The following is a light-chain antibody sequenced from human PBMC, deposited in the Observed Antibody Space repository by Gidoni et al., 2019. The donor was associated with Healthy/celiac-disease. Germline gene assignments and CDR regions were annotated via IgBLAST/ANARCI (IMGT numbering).Light chain of an antibody. CDR3: QQYNSYSGST. J-gene: IGKJ1*01. CDR2: KAS. V-gene: IGKV1-5*03. CDR1: QSISSW. Sequence: DIQMTQSPSTLSASVGDRVTITCRASQSISSWLAWYQQKPGKAPKLLIYKASSLESGVQSRFSGSGSGTEFTLTISSLQPDDFATYYCQQYNSYSGSTFGQGTKVEIK.